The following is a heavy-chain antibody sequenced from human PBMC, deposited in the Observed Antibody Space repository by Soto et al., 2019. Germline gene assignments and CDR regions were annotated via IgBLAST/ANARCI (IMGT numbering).Heavy chain of an antibody. Sequence: PGDSDTRYSPSFQGQVTISADKSISTAYLQWSNIKASDTAMYYCARLDWKQLHFAYWGQGTLVTVSS. J-gene: IGHJ4*02. CDR3: ARLDWKQLHFAY. V-gene: IGHV5-51*01. D-gene: IGHD3-3*01. CDR2: PGDSDT.